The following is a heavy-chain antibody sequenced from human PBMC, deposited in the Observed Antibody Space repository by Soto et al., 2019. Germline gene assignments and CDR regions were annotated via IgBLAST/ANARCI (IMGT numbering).Heavy chain of an antibody. V-gene: IGHV3-23*01. D-gene: IGHD3-3*01. CDR1: GFTFSNYA. Sequence: EVQLLESGGGLVQPGGSLRLSCAGSGFTFSNYAMSWVRQAPGKGLEWVSAISGSGDSTYYANSVKGRFTISRDNSKNTLYLQMNSLRAEDTAEYYCAKDTPQEWLLVFHYWGQGTLVTVSS. CDR2: ISGSGDST. J-gene: IGHJ4*02. CDR3: AKDTPQEWLLVFHY.